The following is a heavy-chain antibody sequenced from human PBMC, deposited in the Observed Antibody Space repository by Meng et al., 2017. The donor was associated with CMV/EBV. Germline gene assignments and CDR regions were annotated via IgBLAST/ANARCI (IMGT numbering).Heavy chain of an antibody. J-gene: IGHJ4*02. V-gene: IGHV3-30*02. CDR1: GFSFSSYG. Sequence: LVELGGGVGQPVGSLRRSCAASGFSFSSYGMHWVRQDPGKGLEWVAFIRYDGSNKYYADSVKGRFTISRDNSKNTLYLQMNSLRAEDTAVYYCAKAGTAMVFWGQGTLVTVSS. CDR2: IRYDGSNK. CDR3: AKAGTAMVF. D-gene: IGHD5-18*01.